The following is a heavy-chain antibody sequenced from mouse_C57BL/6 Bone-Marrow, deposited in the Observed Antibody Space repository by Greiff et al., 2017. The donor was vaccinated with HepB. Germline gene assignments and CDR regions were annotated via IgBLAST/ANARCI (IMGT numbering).Heavy chain of an antibody. J-gene: IGHJ2*01. CDR2: INPSSGYT. CDR1: GYTFTSYT. CDR3: ASSGVRRYFDY. D-gene: IGHD2-14*01. Sequence: QVQLQQSGAELARPGASVKMSCKASGYTFTSYTMHWVKQRPGQGLEWIGYINPSSGYTKYNQKFKDKATLTADKSSSTAYMQLSSLTSEDSAVYYCASSGVRRYFDYWGQGTTLTVSS. V-gene: IGHV1-4*01.